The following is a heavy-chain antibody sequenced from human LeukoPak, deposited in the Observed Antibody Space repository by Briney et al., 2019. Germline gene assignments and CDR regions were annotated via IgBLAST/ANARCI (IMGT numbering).Heavy chain of an antibody. V-gene: IGHV3-21*01. Sequence: GGSLRLSCAASGFTFSSYSMNWVRQAPGEGLEWVSSISSSSSYIYYADSVKGRFTISRDNAKNSLHLQMNSLRVEDTAIYYCVKVAKYYYGSETYYFFEQWGQGTPVTASS. CDR3: VKVAKYYYGSETYYFFEQ. D-gene: IGHD3-10*01. J-gene: IGHJ4*02. CDR1: GFTFSSYS. CDR2: ISSSSSYI.